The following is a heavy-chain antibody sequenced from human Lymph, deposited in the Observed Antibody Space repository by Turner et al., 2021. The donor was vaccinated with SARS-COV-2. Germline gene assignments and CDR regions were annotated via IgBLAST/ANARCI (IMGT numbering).Heavy chain of an antibody. CDR2: ISYDGSNK. CDR3: ARYASGGYFYYGMDV. J-gene: IGHJ6*02. CDR1: GFTFSTYA. V-gene: IGHV3-30*04. Sequence: QVQLVESGGGVVQPGRSLRLSCADSGFTFSTYAIYWVRQAPGKVLEWVAVISYDGSNKYYADSVKGRFTISRDNSKNTLYLQMNSLRAEDTAVYYCARYASGGYFYYGMDVWGQGTTVTVSS. D-gene: IGHD3-10*01.